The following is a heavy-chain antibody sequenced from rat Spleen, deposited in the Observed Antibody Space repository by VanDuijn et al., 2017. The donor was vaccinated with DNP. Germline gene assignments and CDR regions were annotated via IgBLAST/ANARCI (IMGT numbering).Heavy chain of an antibody. J-gene: IGHJ2*01. CDR1: GFTFSDYY. CDR3: ARWNSGHFDY. CDR2: IGSDGYAP. Sequence: EVQLVASGGGLVQPGGSLKLSCAASGFTFSDYYMAWVRQAPTKGLEWVAYIGSDGYAPYYGDSVKGRFTISRDNAKNTLYLQMSSLRSEDMATYYCARWNSGHFDYWGQGVMVPVSS. V-gene: IGHV5-22*01. D-gene: IGHD4-3*01.